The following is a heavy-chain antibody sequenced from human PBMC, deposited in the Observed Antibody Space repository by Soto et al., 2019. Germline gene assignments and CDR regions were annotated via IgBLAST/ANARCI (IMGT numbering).Heavy chain of an antibody. CDR2: IYYSGRT. J-gene: IGHJ4*02. D-gene: IGHD6-13*01. Sequence: SETLSLTCIVSGGSISNSSYYWGWIRQPPGKGLEWIGSIYYSGRTYYNPSLKSRVTISVDTSKNQFSLKLNSVTAADTAVYYCARQAAAGIYYIDYWGQGTLVTVSS. CDR3: ARQAAAGIYYIDY. CDR1: GGSISNSSYY. V-gene: IGHV4-39*01.